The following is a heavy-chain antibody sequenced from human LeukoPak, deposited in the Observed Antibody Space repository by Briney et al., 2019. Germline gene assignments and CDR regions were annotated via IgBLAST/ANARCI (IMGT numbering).Heavy chain of an antibody. CDR1: GFSFSSNN. D-gene: IGHD5-12*01. CDR3: ARGAGSSWFYR. J-gene: IGHJ5*02. Sequence: GGSLRLSCVDSGFSFSSNNMNWVRQAPGKGLEWVSFISDTGSVIYYADSVKGRFTISRDNGKNSLYLQMNSLRDEDTGVYYCARGAGSSWFYRWGQGTLVTVSS. CDR2: ISDTGSVI. V-gene: IGHV3-48*02.